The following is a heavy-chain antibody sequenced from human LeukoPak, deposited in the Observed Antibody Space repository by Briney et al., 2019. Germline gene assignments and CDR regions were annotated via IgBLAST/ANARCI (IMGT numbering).Heavy chain of an antibody. J-gene: IGHJ4*02. V-gene: IGHV1-69*01. D-gene: IGHD3-22*01. CDR1: GGTFSRYA. CDR3: ARDRDDSSGYYYGRVLEY. Sequence: SVKVSCKASGGTFSRYAISWVRQAPGQGLEWMGGIIPMYGTTNYAQKFQGRVTITADESASTAYMELSSLRSEDTALYYCARDRDDSSGYYYGRVLEYWGQGTLVTVSS. CDR2: IIPMYGTT.